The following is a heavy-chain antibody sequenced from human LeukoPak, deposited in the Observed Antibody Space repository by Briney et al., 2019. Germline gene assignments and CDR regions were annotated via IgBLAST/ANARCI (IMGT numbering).Heavy chain of an antibody. V-gene: IGHV4-61*02. D-gene: IGHD2-2*01. CDR3: ARLGPTRAFDI. CDR2: IYTSGST. J-gene: IGHJ3*02. CDR1: GGSISSSSYY. Sequence: SETLSLTCTVSGGSISSSSYYWGWIRQPAGKGLEWIGRIYTSGSTNYNPSLKSRVTMSVDTSKNQFSLKLSSVTAADTAVYYCARLGPTRAFDIWGQGTMVTVSS.